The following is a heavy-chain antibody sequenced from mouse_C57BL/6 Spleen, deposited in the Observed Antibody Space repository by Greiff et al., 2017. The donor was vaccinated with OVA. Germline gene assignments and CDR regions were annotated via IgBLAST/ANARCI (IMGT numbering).Heavy chain of an antibody. CDR3: TRGGGSSSFAY. V-gene: IGHV1-15*01. Sequence: VKLMESGAELVRPGASVTLSCKASGYTFTDYEMHWVKQTPVHGLEWIGAIDPETGGTAYNQKFKGKAILTADKSSSTAYMELRSLTSEDSAVYYCTRGGGSSSFAYWGQGTLVTVSA. CDR1: GYTFTDYE. D-gene: IGHD1-1*01. CDR2: IDPETGGT. J-gene: IGHJ3*01.